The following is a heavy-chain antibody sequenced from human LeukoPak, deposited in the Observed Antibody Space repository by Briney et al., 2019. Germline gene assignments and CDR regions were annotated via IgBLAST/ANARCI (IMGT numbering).Heavy chain of an antibody. CDR2: ISAYNGNT. J-gene: IGHJ4*02. CDR1: GYTFTNYG. Sequence: ASVKVSCKASGYTFTNYGISWVRQAPGQGLEWMGWISAYNGNTNYAQKLQGRVTMTTDTSTSTAYMEVWSLRSDDTAVYYCARMEDFVVVKPFDYWGQGTLVTVSS. D-gene: IGHD2-2*01. V-gene: IGHV1-18*01. CDR3: ARMEDFVVVKPFDY.